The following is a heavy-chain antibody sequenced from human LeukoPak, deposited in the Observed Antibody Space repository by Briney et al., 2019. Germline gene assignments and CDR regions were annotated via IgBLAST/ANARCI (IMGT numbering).Heavy chain of an antibody. V-gene: IGHV4-59*08. CDR3: ARRMATVTDAFDI. J-gene: IGHJ3*02. Sequence: SETLSLTCNVSGDSLTSNFWSWIRQTPGKGLEWIGYVFHSGATNYSPSLKSRVTISLDTSKKQIYLRLASVTAADTALHYCARRMATVTDAFDIWGRGTMVSVSS. CDR1: GDSLTSNF. CDR2: VFHSGAT. D-gene: IGHD5-24*01.